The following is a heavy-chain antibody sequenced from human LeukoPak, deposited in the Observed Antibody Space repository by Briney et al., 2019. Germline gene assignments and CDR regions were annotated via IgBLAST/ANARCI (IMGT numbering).Heavy chain of an antibody. CDR3: AKGPLRGTAAAIDY. D-gene: IGHD2-2*01. CDR1: GFTFRNYV. CDR2: ISYDGRNK. J-gene: IGHJ4*02. V-gene: IGHV3-30*18. Sequence: GGSLGLSCAASGFTFRNYVIHWVRQAPGKGLEWVAVISYDGRNKHYPDSVKGRFTISRDISTDTLWLQMDSLRTEDTAVYYCAKGPLRGTAAAIDYWGQGTLVTVSS.